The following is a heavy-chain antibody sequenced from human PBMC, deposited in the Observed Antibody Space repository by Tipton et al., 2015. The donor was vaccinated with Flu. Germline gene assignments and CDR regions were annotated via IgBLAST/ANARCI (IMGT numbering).Heavy chain of an antibody. CDR1: GGSVSSPRYY. V-gene: IGHV4-61*01. Sequence: TLSLTCTVSGGSVSSPRYYWSWIRQPPGKGLEWIGYIYYSGSTNYNPSLKSRVSMSLDTSKNQFSLKLSSVTAADTAVYYCASGAGGSGSYSHTYGMDVWGQGTTVTVSS. CDR3: ASGAGGSGSYSHTYGMDV. CDR2: IYYSGST. D-gene: IGHD3-10*01. J-gene: IGHJ6*02.